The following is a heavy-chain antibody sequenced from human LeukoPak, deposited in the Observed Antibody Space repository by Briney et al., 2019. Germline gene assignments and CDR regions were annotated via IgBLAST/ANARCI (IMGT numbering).Heavy chain of an antibody. CDR2: IYYSGST. D-gene: IGHD1-26*01. Sequence: PSETLSLTCTVSGGSISSSSYYWGWIRQPPGKGLEWIGSIYYSGSTYYNPSLKSRVTISVDTSKNQFSLKLSSVTAADTAVYYCARQQWELRQGWFDPWGQGTLVTVSS. CDR3: ARQQWELRQGWFDP. V-gene: IGHV4-39*01. J-gene: IGHJ5*02. CDR1: GGSISSSSYY.